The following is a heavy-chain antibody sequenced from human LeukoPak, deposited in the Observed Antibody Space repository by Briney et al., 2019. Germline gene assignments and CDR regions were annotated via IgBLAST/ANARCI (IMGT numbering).Heavy chain of an antibody. D-gene: IGHD5-18*01. CDR2: ISYDGSNK. J-gene: IGHJ4*02. Sequence: QPGGSLRLSCAASGFTFSSYAMHWVRQAPGKGLKWVAVISYDGSNKYYADSVKGRFTISRDNSKNTLYLQMNSLRDEDTAVYYCARDPGYDYGYDYWGQGTLVTVSS. CDR3: ARDPGYDYGYDY. V-gene: IGHV3-30*04. CDR1: GFTFSSYA.